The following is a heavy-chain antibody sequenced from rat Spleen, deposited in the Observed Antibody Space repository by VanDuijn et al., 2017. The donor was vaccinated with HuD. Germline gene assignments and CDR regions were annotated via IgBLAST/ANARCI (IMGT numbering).Heavy chain of an antibody. D-gene: IGHD1-11*01. V-gene: IGHV5-17*01. J-gene: IGHJ1*01. CDR3: ARHSDGGYSPYWYFDF. CDR1: GFTFSDYT. Sequence: EVQLVESGGGLVQPGRSLKLSCAASGFTFSDYTMAWVRQAPKKGLEWVATITSGGSSTYYRDSVKGRFTIFRDNAKSTLYLQMDSLRSEDTAIYYCARHSDGGYSPYWYFDFWGPGTMVTVSS. CDR2: ITSGGSST.